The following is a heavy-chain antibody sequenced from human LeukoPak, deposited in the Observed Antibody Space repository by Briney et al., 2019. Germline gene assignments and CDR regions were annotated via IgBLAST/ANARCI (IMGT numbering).Heavy chain of an antibody. D-gene: IGHD3-10*01. CDR2: IIPIFGTA. CDR1: GGTFSSYA. Sequence: SVKVSCKASGGTFSSYAISWVRQAPGQGLEWMGGIIPIFGTANYAQKFQGRVTITADKSTSTAYMELSSLRSEDTAVYYCARDLDYYGSGRAPTYYFDYWGQGTLVTVSS. J-gene: IGHJ4*02. CDR3: ARDLDYYGSGRAPTYYFDY. V-gene: IGHV1-69*06.